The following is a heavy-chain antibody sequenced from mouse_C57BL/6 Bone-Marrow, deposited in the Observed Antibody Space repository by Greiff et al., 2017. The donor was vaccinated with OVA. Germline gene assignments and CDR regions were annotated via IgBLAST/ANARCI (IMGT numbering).Heavy chain of an antibody. D-gene: IGHD4-1*01. Sequence: VKLQESGPGLVQPSQSLSITCTVSGFSLTSYGVHWVRQSPGKGLEWLGVIWRGGSTDYNAAFMSRLSITKDNSKSQVFFKMNSLQADDTAIYYCAKGVGPWYFDVWGTGTTVTVSS. V-gene: IGHV2-5*01. CDR3: AKGVGPWYFDV. J-gene: IGHJ1*03. CDR2: IWRGGST. CDR1: GFSLTSYG.